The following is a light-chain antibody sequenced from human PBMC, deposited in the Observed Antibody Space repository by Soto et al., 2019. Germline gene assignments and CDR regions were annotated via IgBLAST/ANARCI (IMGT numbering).Light chain of an antibody. J-gene: IGKJ5*01. CDR1: QSVSSY. Sequence: EIVLTQSPATLSLSPGERATLSCRASQSVSSYLAWYQQKPGQAPRLLIYDASNRATGIPARFSGSGSGTDLTLTISSLEPEDFAVYYCQQRSNVITFGQGTRLEIK. V-gene: IGKV3-11*01. CDR2: DAS. CDR3: QQRSNVIT.